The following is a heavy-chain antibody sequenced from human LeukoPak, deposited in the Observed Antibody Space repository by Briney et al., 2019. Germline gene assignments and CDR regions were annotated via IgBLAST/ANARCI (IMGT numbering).Heavy chain of an antibody. CDR3: ARATHAMDYTDV. J-gene: IGHJ6*03. CDR1: GGFIGSGGYS. CDR2: VVTTGTT. V-gene: IGHV4-30-4*07. Sequence: SQTLSLTCAVSGGFIGSGGYSWWWVRQPPGKGLEWIGYVVTTGTTYYNPSLNSRLTISLDVSKNQLSLKLRSVTAADTAVYYCARATHAMDYTDVWGKGTTVTVSS. D-gene: IGHD2-2*01.